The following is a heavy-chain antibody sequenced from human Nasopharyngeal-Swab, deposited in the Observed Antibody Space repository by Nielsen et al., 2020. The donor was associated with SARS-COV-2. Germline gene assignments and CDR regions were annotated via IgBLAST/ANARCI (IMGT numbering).Heavy chain of an antibody. Sequence: SETLSLTCTVSGGSISSSSYYWGWIRQPPGKGLEWIGSIYYSGSTYYNPSLKSRVTISVDTSKNQFSLKLSSVTAADTAVYYCARQQWLVYFDYWGQGTPVTVSS. D-gene: IGHD6-19*01. V-gene: IGHV4-39*01. CDR2: IYYSGST. CDR1: GGSISSSSYY. J-gene: IGHJ4*02. CDR3: ARQQWLVYFDY.